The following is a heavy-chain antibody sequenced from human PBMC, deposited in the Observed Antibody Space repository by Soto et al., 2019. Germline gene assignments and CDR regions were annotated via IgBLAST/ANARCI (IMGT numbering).Heavy chain of an antibody. V-gene: IGHV4-30-2*02. CDR1: GGSISSGGYS. D-gene: IGHD3-3*01. Sequence: PSETLSLTCAVSGGSISSGGYSWSWIRQPPGKGLEWIGYMYHSGSTYYNPSLKSRVTISVDTSKNQFSLKLSSVTAADTAVYYCASSPTYYDFGSGPGFDPWGQGTLVTVSS. J-gene: IGHJ5*02. CDR2: MYHSGST. CDR3: ASSPTYYDFGSGPGFDP.